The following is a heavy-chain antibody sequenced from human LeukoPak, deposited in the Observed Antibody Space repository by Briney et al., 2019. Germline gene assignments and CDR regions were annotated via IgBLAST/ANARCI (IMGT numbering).Heavy chain of an antibody. CDR1: GFTFSVYA. CDR2: ITNNSSTI. CDR3: ARGTGGVRGRYFDY. D-gene: IGHD3-10*01. Sequence: GGSLRLSCAASGFTFSVYAMNWVRQAPGKGLEWVSYITNNSSTIYYTDSVKGRFTISSDNARNSLYLQMNSLRAKDTAVYFCARGTGGVRGRYFDYWGQGSLVTVSS. V-gene: IGHV3-48*04. J-gene: IGHJ4*02.